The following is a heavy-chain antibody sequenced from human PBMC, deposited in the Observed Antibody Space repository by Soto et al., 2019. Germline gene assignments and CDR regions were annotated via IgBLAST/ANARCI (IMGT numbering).Heavy chain of an antibody. CDR1: GYSFTSYW. D-gene: IGHD2-21*02. CDR3: ARAQVVTAIEVNCMDV. CDR2: IYPGESDT. V-gene: IGHV5-51*01. Sequence: GESLKISCKGSGYSFTSYWIGWVRQLPGKGLEWMGIIYPGESDTRYSPSFQGQVTISADKSISTAYLQWSSLKASDTAMYYCARAQVVTAIEVNCMDVWRQGTTVTVSS. J-gene: IGHJ6*02.